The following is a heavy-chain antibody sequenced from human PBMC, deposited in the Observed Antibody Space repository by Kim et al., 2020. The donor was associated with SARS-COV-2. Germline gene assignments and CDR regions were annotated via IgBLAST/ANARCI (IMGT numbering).Heavy chain of an antibody. V-gene: IGHV3-33*01. D-gene: IGHD1-1*01. CDR2: IWYDGSNK. CDR3: ARDRMREMATTLYYYYGMDV. Sequence: GGSLRLSCAASGFTFSSYGMHWVRQAPGKGLEWVAVIWYDGSNKYYVDSVKGRFTISRDNSKNTLYLQMNSLRAEDTAVYYCARDRMREMATTLYYYYGMDVWGQGTTVTVSS. CDR1: GFTFSSYG. J-gene: IGHJ6*02.